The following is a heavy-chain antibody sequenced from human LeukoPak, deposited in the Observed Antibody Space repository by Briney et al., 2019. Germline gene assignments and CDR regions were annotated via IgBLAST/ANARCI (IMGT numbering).Heavy chain of an antibody. CDR3: ARSPRDGDYSNWFDP. CDR1: GYTFTDYY. D-gene: IGHD4-17*01. V-gene: IGHV1-2*02. Sequence: ASVTVSCKASGYTFTDYYMHWVRQAPGQDLEWMGWISPNSGGTNYAQKFQGRVTMTRDTSISTAYLELSRLRSDDTAVYYCARSPRDGDYSNWFDPWGQGTLVTVSS. J-gene: IGHJ5*01. CDR2: ISPNSGGT.